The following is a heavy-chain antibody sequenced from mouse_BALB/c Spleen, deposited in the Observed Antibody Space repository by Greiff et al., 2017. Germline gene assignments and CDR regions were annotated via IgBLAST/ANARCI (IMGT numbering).Heavy chain of an antibody. CDR1: GFTFSSYT. Sequence: EVMLVESGGGLVQPGGSLKLSCAASGFTFSSYTMSWVRQTPEKRLEWVAYISNGGGSTYYPDTVKGRFTISRDNAKNTLYLQMSSLKSEDTAMYYCAILIYYGNYDAMDYWGQGTSVTVSS. CDR2: ISNGGGST. J-gene: IGHJ4*01. D-gene: IGHD2-1*01. V-gene: IGHV5-12-2*01. CDR3: AILIYYGNYDAMDY.